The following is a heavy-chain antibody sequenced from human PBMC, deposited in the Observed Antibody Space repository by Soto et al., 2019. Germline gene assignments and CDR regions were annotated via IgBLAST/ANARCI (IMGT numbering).Heavy chain of an antibody. Sequence: SETLSLTCTVSGGSISSSSYYWGWIRQPPGKGLEWIGGIYYSGSTYYNPSLKSRVTISVTTSKNQFSLKLSSVTAADTAVYYCARTPPPGSGSYDYWGQGTLVTVSS. V-gene: IGHV4-39*01. CDR3: ARTPPPGSGSYDY. CDR1: GGSISSSSYY. D-gene: IGHD3-10*01. J-gene: IGHJ4*02. CDR2: IYYSGST.